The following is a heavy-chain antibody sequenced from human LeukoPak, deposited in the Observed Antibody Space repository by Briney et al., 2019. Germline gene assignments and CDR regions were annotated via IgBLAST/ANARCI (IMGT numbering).Heavy chain of an antibody. J-gene: IGHJ4*02. CDR1: GFTFSSYW. CDR2: ISYDGSNK. D-gene: IGHD5-12*01. Sequence: GGSLRLSCAASGFTFSSYWMSWVRQAPGKGLEWVAVISYDGSNKYYADSVKGRFTISRDNSKNTLYLQMNSLRAEDTAVYYCARDRGYSGYDSPLDYWGQGTLVTVSS. CDR3: ARDRGYSGYDSPLDY. V-gene: IGHV3-30-3*01.